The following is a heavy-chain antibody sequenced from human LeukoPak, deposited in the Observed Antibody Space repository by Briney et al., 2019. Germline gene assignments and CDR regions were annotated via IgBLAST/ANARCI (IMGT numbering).Heavy chain of an antibody. D-gene: IGHD3-22*01. CDR2: IYYSGST. V-gene: IGHV4-31*03. J-gene: IGHJ4*02. CDR1: GGSISSGGYY. CDR3: ARYYYDSSGYYYSHFDY. Sequence: SETLSLTCTVSGGSISSGGYYWSWIRQHPGKGLEWIGYIYYSGSTYYNPSLKSRVTISVDTPKNQFSLKLSSVTAADTAVYYCARYYYDSSGYYYSHFDYWGQGTLVTVSS.